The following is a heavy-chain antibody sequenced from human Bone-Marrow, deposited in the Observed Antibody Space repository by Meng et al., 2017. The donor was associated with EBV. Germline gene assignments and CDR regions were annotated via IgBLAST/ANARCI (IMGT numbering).Heavy chain of an antibody. Sequence: QVQLQQWGAGLLKTSETLSLTCAVYGGSFSGYYWSWIRQPPGKGLEWIGEINHSGSTNYNPSLKSRVTISVDTSKNQIFLRVTSVTVADTGDTSTTMTSPYRCNCFDPWGHGALVTVAS. CDR3: TMTSPYRCNCFDP. CDR1: GGSFSGYY. D-gene: IGHD1-1*01. J-gene: IGHJ5*02. CDR2: INHSGST. V-gene: IGHV4-34*01.